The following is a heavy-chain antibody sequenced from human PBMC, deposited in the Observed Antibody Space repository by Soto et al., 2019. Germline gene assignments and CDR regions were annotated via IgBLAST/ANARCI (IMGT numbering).Heavy chain of an antibody. D-gene: IGHD6-13*01. CDR3: ARGGRDIAAAGIDY. CDR1: GYSFTSYW. Sequence: GESLKISFKGSGYSFTSYWIGWVRQIPGKGLEWVGIIYPGDSDTTYSPSFQGQVTISADKSISTAYMQWSSLKASDTAMYYCARGGRDIAAAGIDYWGHGTLVTVSS. J-gene: IGHJ4*01. CDR2: IYPGDSDT. V-gene: IGHV5-51*01.